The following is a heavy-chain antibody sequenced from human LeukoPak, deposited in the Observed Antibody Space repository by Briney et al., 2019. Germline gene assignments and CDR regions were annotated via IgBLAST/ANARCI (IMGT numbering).Heavy chain of an antibody. J-gene: IGHJ4*02. D-gene: IGHD6-19*01. CDR2: INYDGINE. Sequence: GGSLRLSCAASGFVFGNFDMHWVRQAPGKGLEWVAFINYDGINEYYADFVKGRFTISRDNSRNTLYLQMNNLTTEDTAVYFCAKDRSSGWRGGYCFDYWGQGSLVTVSS. CDR3: AKDRSSGWRGGYCFDY. V-gene: IGHV3-30*02. CDR1: GFVFGNFD.